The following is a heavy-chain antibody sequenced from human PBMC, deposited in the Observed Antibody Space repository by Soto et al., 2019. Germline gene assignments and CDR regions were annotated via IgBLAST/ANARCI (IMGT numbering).Heavy chain of an antibody. V-gene: IGHV3-21*01. CDR3: TRDASRDSSARGWFDP. Sequence: GGSLRLSCAASGFTFRSFTMNWVRQAPGKGLEWVTTISSNSAYIYYTDALRGRFTISRDNAKNSLHLQMNSLRAEDTAVYYCTRDASRDSSARGWFDPWGPGTLVTVSS. J-gene: IGHJ5*02. CDR2: ISSNSAYI. D-gene: IGHD6-13*01. CDR1: GFTFRSFT.